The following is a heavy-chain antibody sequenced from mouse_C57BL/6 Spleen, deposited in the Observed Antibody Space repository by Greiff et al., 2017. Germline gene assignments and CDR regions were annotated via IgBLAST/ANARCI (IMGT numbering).Heavy chain of an antibody. CDR2: ISSGSSTI. CDR1: GFTFSDYG. CDR3: ARRLMDY. V-gene: IGHV5-17*01. D-gene: IGHD1-2*01. Sequence: DVHLVESGGGLVKPGGSLKLSCAASGFTFSDYGMHWVRQAPEKGLEWVAYISSGSSTIYYADTVKGRFTISRDNAKTTLFLQMTSLRSEDTAMYYCARRLMDYWGQGTTLTVSS. J-gene: IGHJ2*01.